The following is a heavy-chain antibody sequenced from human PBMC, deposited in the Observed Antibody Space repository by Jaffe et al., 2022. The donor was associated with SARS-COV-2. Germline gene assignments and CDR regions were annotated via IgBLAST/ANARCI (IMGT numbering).Heavy chain of an antibody. CDR1: GYNFSTYW. CDR2: LDPHNSYT. J-gene: IGHJ6*02. D-gene: IGHD1-1*01. CDR3: ARRLAPSTRTSNLDYYGVDV. Sequence: EVQLVQSGPEVKKPGESLRISCQGSGYNFSTYWINWVRQMPGKGLEWVGKLDPHNSYTTYSPSFQGHVTASVDKSLTTAYLQWTSLKASDSAIYYCARRLAPSTRTSNLDYYGVDVWGQGTTVTVSS. V-gene: IGHV5-10-1*01.